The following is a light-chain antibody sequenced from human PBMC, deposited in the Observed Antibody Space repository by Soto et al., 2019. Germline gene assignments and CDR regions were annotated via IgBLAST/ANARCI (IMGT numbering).Light chain of an antibody. CDR3: QQYFGSSWT. Sequence: EIVLTQSPGPLSSSPGERATLSCRASQSIDNRYLAWYQHKPGQAPRLLIYATSSRATGIPDRFGGSGSGTDFTLTINRLEPEDFAVYYCQQYFGSSWTFGQGTKVEIK. CDR1: QSIDNRY. CDR2: ATS. J-gene: IGKJ1*01. V-gene: IGKV3-20*01.